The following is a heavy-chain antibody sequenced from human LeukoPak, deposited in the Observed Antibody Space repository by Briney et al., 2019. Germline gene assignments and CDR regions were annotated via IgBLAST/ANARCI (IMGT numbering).Heavy chain of an antibody. Sequence: PGGSLRLSCAASGFTFSSYSMNWVRQAPGKGLEWVSYISSSSSTIYYADSVKGRFTISRDNAKNSLYLQMNSLRAEDTAVYYCARPECSGGSCCSLSWGQGTLVTVSS. D-gene: IGHD2-15*01. CDR2: ISSSSSTI. CDR3: ARPECSGGSCCSLS. J-gene: IGHJ4*02. V-gene: IGHV3-48*01. CDR1: GFTFSSYS.